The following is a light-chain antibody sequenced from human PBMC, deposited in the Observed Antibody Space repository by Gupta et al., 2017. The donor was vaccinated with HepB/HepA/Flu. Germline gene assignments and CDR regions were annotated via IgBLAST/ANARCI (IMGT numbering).Light chain of an antibody. Sequence: EIVLTQSPGTLSLSPGERATLSCRASQSVNNYLAWYQQKPGQAPRLLIYDASNRATGIPARFSGSGYGTDFTLTISSREPEDFAVYYCQQRGDWPLCSFGQGTKMETK. CDR3: QQRGDWPLCS. V-gene: IGKV3-11*01. CDR2: DAS. J-gene: IGKJ2*04. CDR1: QSVNNY.